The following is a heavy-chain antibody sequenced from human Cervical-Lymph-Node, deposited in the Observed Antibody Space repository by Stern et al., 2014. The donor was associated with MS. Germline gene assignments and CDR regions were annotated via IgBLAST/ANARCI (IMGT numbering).Heavy chain of an antibody. Sequence: VQLVESGAEVKKPGASMKVSCKVSGHTLSELSMHWVRQSPGKGFVWMGGFDPEDGRALYAQKFEGRVTMTPHHLKDTASTELSSLTYEDTAVYYRVTDLSGFNYWYFDLWVRGSLVTVSS. CDR2: FDPEDGRA. V-gene: IGHV1-24*01. J-gene: IGHJ2*01. CDR3: VTDLSGFNYWYFDL. D-gene: IGHD5-24*01. CDR1: GHTLSELS.